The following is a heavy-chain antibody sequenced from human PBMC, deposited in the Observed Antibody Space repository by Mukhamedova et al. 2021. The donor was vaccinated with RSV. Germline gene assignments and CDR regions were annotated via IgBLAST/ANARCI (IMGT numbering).Heavy chain of an antibody. CDR1: A. CDR2: ISYDGSNK. J-gene: IGHJ4*02. D-gene: IGHD4-17*01. CDR3: ARTWNPGDYVFGY. Sequence: AMHWVRQAPGKGLEWVAVISYDGSNKYYADSVKGRFTISRDNSKNTLYLQMNSLRAEDTAVYYCARTWNPGDYVFGYWGQGTLVT. V-gene: IGHV3-30*04.